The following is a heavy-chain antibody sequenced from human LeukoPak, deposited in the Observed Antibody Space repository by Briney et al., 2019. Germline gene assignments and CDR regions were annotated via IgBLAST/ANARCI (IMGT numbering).Heavy chain of an antibody. J-gene: IGHJ4*02. CDR1: GFTFSSYS. CDR2: ISSSSTI. CDR3: AKQMAVDYFDY. Sequence: PGGSLRLSCAASGFTFSSYSMNWVRQAPGKGLEWVSYISSSSTIYYADSVKGRFTISRDNAKNSLYLQMNSLRAEDTAVYYCAKQMAVDYFDYWGRGTLVTVSS. D-gene: IGHD5-24*01. V-gene: IGHV3-48*01.